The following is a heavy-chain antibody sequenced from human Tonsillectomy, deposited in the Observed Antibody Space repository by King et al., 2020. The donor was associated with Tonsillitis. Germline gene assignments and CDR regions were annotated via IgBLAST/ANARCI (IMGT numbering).Heavy chain of an antibody. D-gene: IGHD6-13*01. J-gene: IGHJ6*02. Sequence: MQLVQSGAEVKKPGSSVKVSCKASGGTFSSYAISWVRQAPGQGLEWMGRIIPILGIANYAQKFQGRVTITADKSTSTAYMELSSLRSEDTAVYYCARDPRVPEAAAGTDYYYYGMDVWGQGTTVTVSS. CDR2: IIPILGIA. CDR1: GGTFSSYA. CDR3: ARDPRVPEAAAGTDYYYYGMDV. V-gene: IGHV1-69*09.